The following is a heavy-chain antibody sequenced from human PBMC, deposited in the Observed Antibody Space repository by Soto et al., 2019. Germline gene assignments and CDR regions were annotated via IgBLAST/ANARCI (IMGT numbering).Heavy chain of an antibody. J-gene: IGHJ2*01. Sequence: EVQLVESGGGLVQPGGSLRLSCAASGFTFSSHSMNWVRQTPGKGLECVSYISGSSNTIHYADSVKGRFTISRDNARNSLYLQMNSLRDEDTAGYYCARDPAVVVGGIDRSHWYFDLWGRGTLVTVSS. CDR1: GFTFSSHS. CDR3: ARDPAVVVGGIDRSHWYFDL. CDR2: ISGSSNTI. D-gene: IGHD2-21*01. V-gene: IGHV3-48*02.